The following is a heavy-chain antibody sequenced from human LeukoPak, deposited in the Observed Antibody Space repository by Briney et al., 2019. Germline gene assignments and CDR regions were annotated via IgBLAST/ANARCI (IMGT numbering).Heavy chain of an antibody. CDR2: ITPHSRST. J-gene: IGHJ4*02. V-gene: IGHV1-2*02. CDR3: ARRGLAASSDS. D-gene: IGHD2-15*01. CDR1: GYRFTGYF. Sequence: ASVKVSCKASGYRFTGYFILWMRQAPGQGLEWLGWITPHSRSTNYAPKFQGRVTSTRDTSINTVYLEVPRLRPDDTAISYCARRGLAASSDSWGQGTLVTVSS.